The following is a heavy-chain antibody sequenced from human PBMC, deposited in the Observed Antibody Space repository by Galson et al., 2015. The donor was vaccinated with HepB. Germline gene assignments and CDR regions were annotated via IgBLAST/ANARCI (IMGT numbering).Heavy chain of an antibody. Sequence: SLRLSCAASGFTFNNYWMHWVRQGPGKGLVWLSRINSDGITTSSAESVKGRFTISRDNAKNTLYLQMNSLRAEDTAVYYCARVAGGSSGYNYFVPEFYFDFWGQGTLVTVSS. CDR3: ARVAGGSSGYNYFVPEFYFDF. CDR2: INSDGITT. J-gene: IGHJ4*02. V-gene: IGHV3-74*01. CDR1: GFTFNNYW. D-gene: IGHD3-22*01.